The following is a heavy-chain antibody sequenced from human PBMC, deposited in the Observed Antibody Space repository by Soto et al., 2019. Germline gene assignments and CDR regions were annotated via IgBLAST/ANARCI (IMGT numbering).Heavy chain of an antibody. V-gene: IGHV3-7*05. CDR2: INQDGSEK. Sequence: GGSLRLSCAASGFIFNNYCLTWVRQAPGKGLEWVANINQDGSEKYYVDSVKGRFTISRDNSKNTLYLQMNSLRAEDTAVYYCAKDHGSGSSLLYYYYYGMDVWGQGTTVTVSS. J-gene: IGHJ6*02. CDR1: GFIFNNYC. D-gene: IGHD3-10*01. CDR3: AKDHGSGSSLLYYYYYGMDV.